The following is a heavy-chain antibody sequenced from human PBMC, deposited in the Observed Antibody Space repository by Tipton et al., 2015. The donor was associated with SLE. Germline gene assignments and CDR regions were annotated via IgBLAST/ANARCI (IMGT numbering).Heavy chain of an antibody. V-gene: IGHV4-61*01. Sequence: TLFLTCTVSGGSISRSSYYWSWIRQPPGKGLEWIGYIYYSGSTNYNPSLKSRVTISVDTSKNQFSLKLSSVTAADTAVYYCARDRTTVTTPSYFDYWGQGTLVTVSS. CDR2: IYYSGST. D-gene: IGHD4-17*01. CDR1: GGSISRSSYY. CDR3: ARDRTTVTTPSYFDY. J-gene: IGHJ4*02.